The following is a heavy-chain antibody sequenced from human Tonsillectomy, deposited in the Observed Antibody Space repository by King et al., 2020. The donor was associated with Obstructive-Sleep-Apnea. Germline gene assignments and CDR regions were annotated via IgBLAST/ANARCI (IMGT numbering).Heavy chain of an antibody. CDR3: ARGPSLGEENDY. D-gene: IGHD2-21*01. CDR1: GDSISTSYY. V-gene: IGHV4-39*07. CDR2: IYYSGST. Sequence: LQLQESGPGLVKPSETLSLTCTVSGDSISTSYYWSWIRQPPGKGLEWIGTIYYSGSTYYSPSPKSRVTISVDTSKNQFSLNLSSVTAADTAMYYCARGPSLGEENDYWGPGTLVTVSS. J-gene: IGHJ4*02.